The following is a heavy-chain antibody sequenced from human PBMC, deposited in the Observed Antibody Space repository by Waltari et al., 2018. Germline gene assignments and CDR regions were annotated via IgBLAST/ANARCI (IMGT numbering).Heavy chain of an antibody. CDR3: ARHATDNSSGWYLFSRYYYGMDV. CDR1: GGSISSYY. CDR2: IYYSGST. Sequence: QVQLQESGPGLVKPSETLSLTCTVSGGSISSYYWSWIRQPPGTGLEWIGYIYYSGSTNYNPTLKRRVTISIDTSKNPFSLKLSSVTAADTAVYYCARHATDNSSGWYLFSRYYYGMDVWGQGTTVTVSS. J-gene: IGHJ6*02. V-gene: IGHV4-59*08. D-gene: IGHD6-19*01.